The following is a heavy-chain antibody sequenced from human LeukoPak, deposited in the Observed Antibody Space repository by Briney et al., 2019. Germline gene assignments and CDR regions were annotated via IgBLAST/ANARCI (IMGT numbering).Heavy chain of an antibody. CDR1: GYTFTTYY. J-gene: IGHJ6*02. CDR2: INPSGGST. CDR3: ARSDAITMIVVVTFYYYYGMDV. V-gene: IGHV1-46*01. D-gene: IGHD3-22*01. Sequence: ASVKVSCKASGYTFTTYYMHWVRQAPGQGLEWMGIINPSGGSTTYAQNFQGRVTMTRDTSTSAVYMEVSSLRSEDTAVYYCARSDAITMIVVVTFYYYYGMDVWGQGTTVTVSS.